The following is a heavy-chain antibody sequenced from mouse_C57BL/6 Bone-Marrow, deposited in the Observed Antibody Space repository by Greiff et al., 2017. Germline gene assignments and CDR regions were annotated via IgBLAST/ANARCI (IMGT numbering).Heavy chain of an antibody. CDR1: GYTFTNYW. Sequence: VQLQQSGAELVRPGTSVKMSCKASGYTFTNYWIGWVKQRPGHGLEWIGDIYPGGGYTNYNEKFKGKATLTADKSSSTAYMQLSSLTHEDSAVYYGAKFGATMVTTWYFDVWGTGTTVTVSA. CDR2: IYPGGGYT. CDR3: AKFGATMVTTWYFDV. J-gene: IGHJ1*03. V-gene: IGHV1-63*01. D-gene: IGHD2-1*01.